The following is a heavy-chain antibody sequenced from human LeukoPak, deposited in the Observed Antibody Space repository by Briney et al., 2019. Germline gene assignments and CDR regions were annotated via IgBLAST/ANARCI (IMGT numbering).Heavy chain of an antibody. CDR3: ARESITIHRVEDY. Sequence: AAPVKVSCKASGYTFTGYYMHWVRQAPGQALEWMGWINPNSGGTNYAQKFQGRVTMTRDTSISTAYMELSRLRSDDTAVYYCARESITIHRVEDYWGQGTLVTVSS. V-gene: IGHV1-2*02. CDR1: GYTFTGYY. CDR2: INPNSGGT. D-gene: IGHD3-10*01. J-gene: IGHJ4*02.